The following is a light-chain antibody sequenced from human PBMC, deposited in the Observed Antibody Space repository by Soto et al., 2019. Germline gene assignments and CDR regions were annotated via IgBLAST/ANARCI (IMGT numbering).Light chain of an antibody. Sequence: AIQVTQAPTSLSASVGDRVTITCRASQSISSYLNWYQQEPGKXPKXXIYDASSLESGVPSRFSGSGSGTEFTLTISSLQPDDFATYDCQQYNSYPWTFGQGTKVDIK. V-gene: IGKV1-13*02. CDR2: DAS. J-gene: IGKJ1*01. CDR1: QSISSY. CDR3: QQYNSYPWT.